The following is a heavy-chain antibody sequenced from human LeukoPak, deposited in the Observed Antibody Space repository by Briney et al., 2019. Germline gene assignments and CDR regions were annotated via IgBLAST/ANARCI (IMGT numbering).Heavy chain of an antibody. D-gene: IGHD3-22*01. CDR1: GFKFDDYG. J-gene: IGHJ5*02. CDR3: AGYYYDSSRGFDL. CDR2: INWNGAWT. Sequence: PGGSLRLSCAASGFKFDDYGMSWVRQAPGKGLEWVCDINWNGAWTGYADSVKGRFTISRDNAKNSLYLQMSSLRAEDTALYYCAGYYYDSSRGFDLWGQGTLATVSA. V-gene: IGHV3-20*04.